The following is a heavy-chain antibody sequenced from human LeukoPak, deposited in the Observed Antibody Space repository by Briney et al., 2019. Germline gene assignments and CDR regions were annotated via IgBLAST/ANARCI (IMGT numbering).Heavy chain of an antibody. CDR1: GGSISSYY. CDR3: ARDKGASGWGLGY. Sequence: ETLSLTCTVSGGSISSYYWSWIRQPPGKGLEWIGYIYYSGSTNYNPSLKSRVTISVDTSKNQFSLKLSSVTAADTAVYYCARDKGASGWGLGYWGQGTLVTVSS. V-gene: IGHV4-59*01. CDR2: IYYSGST. J-gene: IGHJ4*02. D-gene: IGHD6-19*01.